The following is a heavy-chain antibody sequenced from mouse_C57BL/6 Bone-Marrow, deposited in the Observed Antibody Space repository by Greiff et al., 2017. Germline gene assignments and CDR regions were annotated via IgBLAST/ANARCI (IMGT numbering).Heavy chain of an antibody. V-gene: IGHV14-1*01. J-gene: IGHJ2*01. CDR3: ATWYFDD. Sequence: EVQLQQSGAELVRPGASVTLSCTASGYNIKGDSMQWVKQRPEQGLEEIGWIDPSDGNTEYAPKFKGNATITADTSSNTAYLQLRSLTSEDTAVYYCATWYFDDWGTGTTLTVSS. CDR1: GYNIKGDS. CDR2: IDPSDGNT.